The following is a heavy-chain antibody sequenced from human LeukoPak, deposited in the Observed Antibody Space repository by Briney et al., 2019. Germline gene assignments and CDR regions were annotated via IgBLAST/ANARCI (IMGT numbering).Heavy chain of an antibody. Sequence: GGSLRLSCAASGFTFSSYGMSWVRQAPGKGLEWVSAISGSGGSTYYADSVKGRFSISRDNSKNTLYLQMNSLRAEDTAVYYCATIGGDYGAYFDYWGQGTLVTVSS. CDR3: ATIGGDYGAYFDY. V-gene: IGHV3-23*01. CDR1: GFTFSSYG. CDR2: ISGSGGST. J-gene: IGHJ4*02. D-gene: IGHD4-17*01.